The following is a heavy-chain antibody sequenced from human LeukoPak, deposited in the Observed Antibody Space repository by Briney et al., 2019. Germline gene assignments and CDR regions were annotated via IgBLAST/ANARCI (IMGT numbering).Heavy chain of an antibody. CDR2: IYYSGST. V-gene: IGHV4-30-4*01. CDR1: GDSISSGDYY. CDR3: ASSKLKDYAGDAFDI. Sequence: SETLSLTCTVSGDSISSGDYYWGWIRQPPGKGLEWIGYIYYSGSTYYNPSLKSRVTISVDTSKNRFSLKLSSVTAADTAVYYCASSKLKDYAGDAFDIWGQGTMVTVSS. D-gene: IGHD4/OR15-4a*01. J-gene: IGHJ3*02.